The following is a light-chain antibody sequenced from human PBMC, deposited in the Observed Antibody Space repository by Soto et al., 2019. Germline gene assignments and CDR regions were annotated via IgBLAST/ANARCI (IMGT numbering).Light chain of an antibody. J-gene: IGKJ2*01. V-gene: IGKV3-20*01. CDR3: QQYGSSPGLYT. Sequence: IVLTQSPGTLSLSPGERATLSCRASQSVSSTYLAWYQQKSGQAPRLLIYGASSMATGIPDRFSGSGSGTDFTLTISRLEPEDFAVYYCQQYGSSPGLYTFGQGTKLEIK. CDR2: GAS. CDR1: QSVSSTY.